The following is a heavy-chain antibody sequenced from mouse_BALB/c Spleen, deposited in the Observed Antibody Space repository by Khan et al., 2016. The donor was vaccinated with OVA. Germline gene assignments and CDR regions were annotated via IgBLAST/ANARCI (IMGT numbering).Heavy chain of an antibody. D-gene: IGHD1-3*01. CDR3: ARLEDI. Sequence: VQLKESGPGLVAPSQSLSITCTVSGFSLTSYGLHLVRQPPVKGLEWLGVIWAGGSTNYNSALMSRLSISKDNSKNQVFLNMTSLQTDDTAMYYCARLEDIWGQGTTLTVSS. CDR2: IWAGGST. CDR1: GFSLTSYG. V-gene: IGHV2-9*02. J-gene: IGHJ2*01.